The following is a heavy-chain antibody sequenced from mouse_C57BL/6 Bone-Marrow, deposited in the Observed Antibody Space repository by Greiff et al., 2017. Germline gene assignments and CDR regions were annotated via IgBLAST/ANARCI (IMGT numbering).Heavy chain of an antibody. Sequence: VQLQQSGPELVKPGASVKISCKASGYTFTDYYMNWVKQSHGKSLEWIGDINPNNGGTSYNQKFKGKATLTVDKSSSTAYMELRSLTSEDSAVXYCARRYYDYYYYAMDYWGQGTSVTVSS. V-gene: IGHV1-26*01. CDR3: ARRYYDYYYYAMDY. CDR1: GYTFTDYY. D-gene: IGHD2-4*01. CDR2: INPNNGGT. J-gene: IGHJ4*01.